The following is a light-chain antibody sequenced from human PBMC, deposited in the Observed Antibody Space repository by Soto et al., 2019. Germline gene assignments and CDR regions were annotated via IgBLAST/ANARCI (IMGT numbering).Light chain of an antibody. J-gene: IGLJ1*01. V-gene: IGLV2-14*01. Sequence: QSALTQPASVSGSPGQSIAISCTGTSSDIGTFNYVSWYQQHPGKAPKLMIHAVSNRPSGVSDRFSGSKSGNTASLTISGLQADDEADYYCISLTTYNTLVFATGTKLTVL. CDR2: AVS. CDR3: ISLTTYNTLV. CDR1: SSDIGTFNY.